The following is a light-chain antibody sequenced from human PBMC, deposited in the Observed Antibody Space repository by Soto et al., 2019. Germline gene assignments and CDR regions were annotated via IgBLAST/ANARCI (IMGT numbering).Light chain of an antibody. Sequence: ILMTQSPSSLSAFVGDRVTITCRASQDIGNFLAWYQQKPGKVPKLLIYAASTLQSGVPSRFSVSGSGTDFTLNISSVQPVDVATYYCQECKVAPFTFGGGTKVDIK. CDR3: QECKVAPFT. J-gene: IGKJ4*01. V-gene: IGKV1-27*01. CDR2: AAS. CDR1: QDIGNF.